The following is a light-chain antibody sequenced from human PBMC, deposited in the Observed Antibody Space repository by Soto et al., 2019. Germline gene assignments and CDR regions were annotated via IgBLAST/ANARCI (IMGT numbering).Light chain of an antibody. CDR3: QQRSNWPT. CDR2: DAS. V-gene: IGKV3-11*01. J-gene: IGKJ3*01. Sequence: EILLTQSPATQSLTAGERATLSCRASQSVSSYLAWYQQKPGQAPRLLIYDASNRATGIPARFSGNGPGTDFTLTISSLEPEDFAVYYCQQRSNWPTFGPGTKVDIK. CDR1: QSVSSY.